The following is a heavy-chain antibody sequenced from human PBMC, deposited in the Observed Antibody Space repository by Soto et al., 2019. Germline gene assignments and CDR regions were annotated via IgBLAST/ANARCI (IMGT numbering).Heavy chain of an antibody. D-gene: IGHD3-9*01. Sequence: PSQTLSLTCAISGDSVSSKTAAWSWIRQSPSRGLEWLGRTYFRSRWYNDYAISVKSRITINPDTSKNQFSLLLNSVTPEDTAVYYCARVSFDHFVHWFDPWGQGTLVTVSS. J-gene: IGHJ5*02. CDR1: GDSVSSKTAA. CDR3: ARVSFDHFVHWFDP. CDR2: TYFRSRWYN. V-gene: IGHV6-1*01.